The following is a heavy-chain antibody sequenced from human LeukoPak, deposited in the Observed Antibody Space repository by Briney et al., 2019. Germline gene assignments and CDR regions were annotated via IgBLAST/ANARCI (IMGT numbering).Heavy chain of an antibody. D-gene: IGHD3-3*01. V-gene: IGHV1-18*01. CDR3: AREMVDDFWSGYINWFDP. CDR1: GYTFTSYG. J-gene: IGHJ5*02. Sequence: ASVKVSCKASGYTFTSYGISWVRQAPGQGLEWMGWISAYNGNTNYAQKLQGRVTMTTDTSTSTAYMELRSLRSDDTAVYYCAREMVDDFWSGYINWFDPWGQGTLVTVSS. CDR2: ISAYNGNT.